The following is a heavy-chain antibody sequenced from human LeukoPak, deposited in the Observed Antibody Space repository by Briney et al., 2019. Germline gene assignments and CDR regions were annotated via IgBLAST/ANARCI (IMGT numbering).Heavy chain of an antibody. D-gene: IGHD6-6*01. CDR1: GFIYSSYW. V-gene: IGHV3-7*01. CDR3: ARVYRSSSGYCFDY. J-gene: IGHJ4*02. CDR2: IKQDGSEK. Sequence: GGSLRLSCAASGFIYSSYWMTWARQAPGKGLEWVANIKQDGSEKYDVDSVKGRFTISRDNAQNSLYLQMNSLRAEDTAVYYCARVYRSSSGYCFDYWGQGTLVTVSS.